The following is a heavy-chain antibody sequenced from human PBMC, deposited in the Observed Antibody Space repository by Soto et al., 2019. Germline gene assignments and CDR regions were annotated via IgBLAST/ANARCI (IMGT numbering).Heavy chain of an antibody. D-gene: IGHD3-3*01. J-gene: IGHJ4*02. V-gene: IGHV1-18*01. Sequence: ASVKVSCKASGYTFLTYDISWVRQAPGQGLEWMGWISTKNGHTNYSQNLQGRATMTTDTSTDTAYMELNSLTYEDTALYYCATENTRRGLTLFGVVIAALYYWGQGTLVTVSS. CDR1: GYTFLTYD. CDR3: ATENTRRGLTLFGVVIAALYY. CDR2: ISTKNGHT.